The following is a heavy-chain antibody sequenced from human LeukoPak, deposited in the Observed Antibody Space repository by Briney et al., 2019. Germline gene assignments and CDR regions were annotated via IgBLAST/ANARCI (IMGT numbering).Heavy chain of an antibody. CDR1: GFTFSSYA. V-gene: IGHV3-23*01. D-gene: IGHD7-27*01. CDR3: ARRGPNWGFFDY. J-gene: IGHJ4*02. CDR2: ISGSGDAT. Sequence: GGSLRLSCAASGFTFSSYAMSWVRQAPEKALEWVSAISGSGDATYYADSVKGRFTISGDNSKNKLYLQMNSLRAEDTAVYYCARRGPNWGFFDYWGRGTLVTVSS.